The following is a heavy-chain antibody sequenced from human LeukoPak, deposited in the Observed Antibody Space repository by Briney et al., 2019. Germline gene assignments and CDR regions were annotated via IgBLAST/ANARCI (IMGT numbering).Heavy chain of an antibody. CDR1: GYTFTSYD. CDR3: ARVQEYCSSTSCPDAFDI. CDR2: MNPNSGNT. D-gene: IGHD2-2*01. Sequence: GASVTVSCKASGYTFTSYDINWVRQATGQGLEWMGWMNPNSGNTGYAQKFQGRVTMTRNTSISTAYMELSSLRSEDTAVYYCARVQEYCSSTSCPDAFDIWGQGTMVTVS. V-gene: IGHV1-8*01. J-gene: IGHJ3*02.